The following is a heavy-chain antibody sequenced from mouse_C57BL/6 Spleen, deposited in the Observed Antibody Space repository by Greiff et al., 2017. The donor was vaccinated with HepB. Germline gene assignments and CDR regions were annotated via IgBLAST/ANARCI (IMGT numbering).Heavy chain of an antibody. J-gene: IGHJ2*01. V-gene: IGHV1-18*01. D-gene: IGHD1-1*01. Sequence: EVQLQQSGPELVKPGASVKIPCKASGYTFTDYNMDWVKQSHGKSLEWIGDINPNNGGTIYNQKFKGKATLTVDKSSSTAYMELRSLTSEDTAVYYCARYYYGSRKGFDYWGQGTTLTVSS. CDR2: INPNNGGT. CDR1: GYTFTDYN. CDR3: ARYYYGSRKGFDY.